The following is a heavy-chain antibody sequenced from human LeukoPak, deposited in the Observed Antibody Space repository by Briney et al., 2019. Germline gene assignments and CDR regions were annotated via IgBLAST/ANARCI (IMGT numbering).Heavy chain of an antibody. J-gene: IGHJ4*02. Sequence: GGSLRLSCVGSGFIFSGYCMHWVRQAPGKGLVWVSRIKTDGSTTYYADSVKGRFTISRDNSKNIVFLQMNDLRTEDTAFYYCTRDSANYHFTYWGQGALVTVSS. CDR3: TRDSANYHFTY. D-gene: IGHD4/OR15-4a*01. V-gene: IGHV3-74*01. CDR1: GFIFSGYC. CDR2: IKTDGSTT.